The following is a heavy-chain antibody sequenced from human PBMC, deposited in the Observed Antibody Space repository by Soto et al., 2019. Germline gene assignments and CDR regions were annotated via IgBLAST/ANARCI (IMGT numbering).Heavy chain of an antibody. V-gene: IGHV1-2*02. D-gene: IGHD1-20*01. J-gene: IGHJ5*02. CDR3: ARDRRITGPTSWFDP. CDR2: INPNSGDT. CDR1: GYTFTGYY. Sequence: QVQLVQSGAEVKKPGASVKVSCKASGYTFTGYYMHWVRQAPGQGLEWMGWINPNSGDTNYAQKFQGRVTMTRDTSISTAYMELSRLRSDDTAVYYCARDRRITGPTSWFDPWGQGTLVTVSS.